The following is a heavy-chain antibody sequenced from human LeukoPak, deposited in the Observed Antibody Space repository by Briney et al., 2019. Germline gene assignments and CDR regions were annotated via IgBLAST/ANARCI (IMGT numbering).Heavy chain of an antibody. V-gene: IGHV1-69*05. CDR2: IIPIFGTA. J-gene: IGHJ6*03. CDR3: AAGTGDRYYYYYMDV. Sequence: ASVKVSCKASGGTFSSYAISWVRQAPGQGLEWMGGIIPIFGTANYAQKFQGRVTITTDKSTSTAYMELSSLRSEDTAVYYCAAGTGDRYYYYYMDVWGKGTTVTVSS. CDR1: GGTFSSYA. D-gene: IGHD7-27*01.